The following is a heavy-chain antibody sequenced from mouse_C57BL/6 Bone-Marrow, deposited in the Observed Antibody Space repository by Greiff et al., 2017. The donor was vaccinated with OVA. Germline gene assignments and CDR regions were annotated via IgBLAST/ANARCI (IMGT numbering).Heavy chain of an antibody. J-gene: IGHJ2*01. CDR1: GYTFTDYE. Sequence: VKLMESGAELVRPGASVTLSCKASGYTFTDYEMHWVKQTPVHGLEWIGAIDPETGGTAYNQKFKGKAILTADKSSSTAYMELRSLTSEDSAVYYCTAGVSHRGFFDYWGQGTTLTVSS. V-gene: IGHV1-15*01. CDR3: TAGVSHRGFFDY. CDR2: IDPETGGT.